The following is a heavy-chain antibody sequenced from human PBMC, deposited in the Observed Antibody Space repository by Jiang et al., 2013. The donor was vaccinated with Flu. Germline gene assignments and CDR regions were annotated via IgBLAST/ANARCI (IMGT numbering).Heavy chain of an antibody. J-gene: IGHJ5*02. CDR1: GYSFTSYW. V-gene: IGHV5-51*03. CDR3: ARRGADYGDYSAPRQNWFDP. Sequence: GAEVKKPGESLKISCKGSGYSFTSYWIGWVRQMPGKGLEWMGIIYPGDSDTRYSPSFQGQVTISADKSISTAYLQWSSLKASDTAMYYCARRGADYGDYSAPRQNWFDPWGQGTLVTVSS. CDR2: IYPGDSDT. D-gene: IGHD4-17*01.